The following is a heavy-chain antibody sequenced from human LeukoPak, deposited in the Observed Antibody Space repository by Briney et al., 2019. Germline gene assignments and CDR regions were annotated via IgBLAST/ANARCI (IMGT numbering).Heavy chain of an antibody. D-gene: IGHD3-10*01. J-gene: IGHJ4*02. CDR1: GFTVSSNY. CDR2: IYSCGST. CDR3: ARDALYSGGFDY. Sequence: PGGSLRLSCAASGFTVSSNYMSWVRQAPGKGLEWVSVIYSCGSTYYADSVKGRFTISRDNSKNTLYLQMNSLRAEDTAVYYCARDALYSGGFDYWGQGTLVTVSS. V-gene: IGHV3-66*01.